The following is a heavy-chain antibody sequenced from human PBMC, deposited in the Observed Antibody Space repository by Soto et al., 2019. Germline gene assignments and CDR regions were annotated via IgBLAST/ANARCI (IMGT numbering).Heavy chain of an antibody. J-gene: IGHJ3*02. V-gene: IGHV3-30*03. D-gene: IGHD2-8*01. CDR3: ATNGAQREDAFDI. CDR1: GFTFSSYG. Sequence: QVQLVESGGGVVQPGRSLRLSCAASGFTFSSYGMHWVRQAPGKGLEGVAVISYDGSNKYYADSVKGRFTISRDNSKNPLYLQMTSLRAEDTAVYYCATNGAQREDAFDIWGQGTMVTVSS. CDR2: ISYDGSNK.